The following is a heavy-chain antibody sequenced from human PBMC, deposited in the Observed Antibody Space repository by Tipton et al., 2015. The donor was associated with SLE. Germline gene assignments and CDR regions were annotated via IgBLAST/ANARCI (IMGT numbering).Heavy chain of an antibody. CDR2: ISSSGGCT. D-gene: IGHD7-27*01. CDR3: AKAPLGQYYFDC. J-gene: IGHJ4*02. CDR1: GLTFSSYA. V-gene: IGHV3-23*01. Sequence: SLRLSCAASGLTFSSYAMSWVRQAPGKGLEWVSAISSSGGCTYYADSVKGRFTISRDNSKNTLYLQMNSLRAEDTAVYYCAKAPLGQYYFDCWGQGTLVAVSS.